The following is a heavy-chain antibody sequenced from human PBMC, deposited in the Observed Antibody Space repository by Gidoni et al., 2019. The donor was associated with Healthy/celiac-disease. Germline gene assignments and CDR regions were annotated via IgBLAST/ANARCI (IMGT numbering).Heavy chain of an antibody. J-gene: IGHJ5*02. CDR3: ARVVVVPGGWFDP. Sequence: QLQLQESGPGLVKHSETLSPTCPVSGGSISSSSYYWGWIRQPPGKGLEWIGSIYYSGSTYYNPALKSRVTISVDTSKNQFSLKLSSVTAADTAVYYCARVVVVPGGWFDPWGQGTLVTVSS. D-gene: IGHD2-2*01. V-gene: IGHV4-39*07. CDR1: GGSISSSSYY. CDR2: IYYSGST.